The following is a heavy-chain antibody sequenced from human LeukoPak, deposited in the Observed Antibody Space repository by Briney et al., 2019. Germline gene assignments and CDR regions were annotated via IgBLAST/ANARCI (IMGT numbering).Heavy chain of an antibody. CDR1: GFTFSDYG. CDR2: VRANGNTK. CDR3: TRDNANRAYDY. D-gene: IGHD1-14*01. V-gene: IGHV3-33*01. Sequence: PGRSLRLSCEVSGFTFSDYGMHWVRQAPGKGLEWLAVVRANGNTKYYADSVKGRFTISRDNSKNTLHLQIDSLRAEDTATYYCTRDNANRAYDYWGRGTLVTVSS. J-gene: IGHJ4*02.